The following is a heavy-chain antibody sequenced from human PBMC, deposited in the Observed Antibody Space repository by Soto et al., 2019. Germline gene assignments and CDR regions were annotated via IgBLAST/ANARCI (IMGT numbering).Heavy chain of an antibody. CDR1: GFAFGTYW. CDR2: INPDGNDK. V-gene: IGHV3-7*05. D-gene: IGHD3-16*01. Sequence: GGSLRLSCEASGFAFGTYWMTWVRQAPGKGLEWVANINPDGNDKYYADSVRGRFTVSRDHSKNSLFLQMNSLRAEDTAVYYCARDPNRGGDFDFWGQGTLVTVSS. CDR3: ARDPNRGGDFDF. J-gene: IGHJ4*02.